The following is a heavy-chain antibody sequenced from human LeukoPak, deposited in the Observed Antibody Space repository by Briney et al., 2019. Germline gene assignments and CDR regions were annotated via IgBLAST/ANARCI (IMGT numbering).Heavy chain of an antibody. CDR3: ARGLTGYSSGWDVETLGY. V-gene: IGHV3-66*01. CDR1: GFSVSNTY. J-gene: IGHJ4*02. D-gene: IGHD6-19*01. CDR2: IYSGGNT. Sequence: GGSLRLSCAASGFSVSNTYMSWVRQAPGKGLEWVSIYSGGNTYYADSVKGRFTISRDNSKNTLYLQMNSLRAEDTAVYYCARGLTGYSSGWDVETLGYWGQGTLVTVSS.